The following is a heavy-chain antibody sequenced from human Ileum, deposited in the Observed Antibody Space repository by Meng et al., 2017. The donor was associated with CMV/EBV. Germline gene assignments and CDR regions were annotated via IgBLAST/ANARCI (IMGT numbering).Heavy chain of an antibody. V-gene: IGHV1-46*01. J-gene: IGHJ4*02. D-gene: IGHD2-2*01. CDR3: AREAAREIVVVPAPYDY. Sequence: YTLTSYYIHWVRQAHGQGLQWMGIISPSGGDTYYTQKFQGRVTMTRDTSTSTFYMELGSLKSEDTAVYYCAREAAREIVVVPAPYDYWGQGTLVTVSS. CDR1: YTLTSYY. CDR2: ISPSGGDT.